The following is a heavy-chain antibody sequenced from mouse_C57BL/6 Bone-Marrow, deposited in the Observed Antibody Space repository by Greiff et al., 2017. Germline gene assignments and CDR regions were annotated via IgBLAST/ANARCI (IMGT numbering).Heavy chain of an antibody. Sequence: QVQLQQSGAELVRPGTSVKVSCKASGYAFTNYLIEWVKQRPGQGLEWIGVINPGSGGTNYNEKFKGKATLTADKSSSTAYMQRSSRTSEDSAVYVCARWGYGSSLYGGQGTTLTVSS. D-gene: IGHD1-1*01. J-gene: IGHJ2*01. CDR2: INPGSGGT. CDR1: GYAFTNYL. V-gene: IGHV1-54*01. CDR3: ARWGYGSSLY.